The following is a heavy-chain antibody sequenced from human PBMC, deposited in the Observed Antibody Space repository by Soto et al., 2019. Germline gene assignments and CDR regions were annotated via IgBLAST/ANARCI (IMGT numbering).Heavy chain of an antibody. V-gene: IGHV1-69*13. D-gene: IGHD3-10*01. J-gene: IGHJ6*02. CDR3: ARSIKWFGELSHYYYYYGMDV. CDR1: GGTFSSYA. Sequence: GASVKVSCKASGGTFSSYAISWVRQAPGQGLEWMGGIIPIFGTANYAQKFQGRVTITADESTSTAYMELSSLRSEDTAVYYCARSIKWFGELSHYYYYYGMDVWGQGTTVTVSS. CDR2: IIPIFGTA.